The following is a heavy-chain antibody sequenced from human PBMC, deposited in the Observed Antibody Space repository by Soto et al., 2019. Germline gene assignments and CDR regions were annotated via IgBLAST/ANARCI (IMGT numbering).Heavy chain of an antibody. V-gene: IGHV1-18*01. CDR2: ISAYNDDR. D-gene: IGHD5-18*01. CDR3: GRARSAAMVTSDY. Sequence: QVQLVQSGPEVKKPGASVKVSCKASGYSFSDYGVTWVRQAPGQGLQWMGWISAYNDDRNYAQNFQDRITMTTDPSTSTAYVEPRSLRSDDTAVYFCGRARSAAMVTSDYWGQGTLVTVSS. CDR1: GYSFSDYG. J-gene: IGHJ4*02.